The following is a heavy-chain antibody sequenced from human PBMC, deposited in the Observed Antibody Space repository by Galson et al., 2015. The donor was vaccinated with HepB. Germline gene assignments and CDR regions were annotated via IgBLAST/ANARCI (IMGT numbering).Heavy chain of an antibody. CDR2: ISDDGSNK. V-gene: IGHV3-30*03. CDR1: GFTFSSYG. D-gene: IGHD3-22*01. Sequence: SLRLSCAASGFTFSSYGMHWVRQAPGKGLEWVALISDDGSNKYYADSVKGRFTISRDNSQNTLYLQMNSLRAEDTAVYYCARQMYYYDSSGYAYYYYMDVWGKGTTVTVSS. CDR3: ARQMYYYDSSGYAYYYYMDV. J-gene: IGHJ6*03.